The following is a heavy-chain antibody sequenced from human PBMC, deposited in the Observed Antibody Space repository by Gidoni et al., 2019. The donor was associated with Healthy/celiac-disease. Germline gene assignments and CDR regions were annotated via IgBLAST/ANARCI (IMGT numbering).Heavy chain of an antibody. V-gene: IGHV4-30-4*01. CDR3: ARDGSPTMVRGVDY. D-gene: IGHD3-10*01. Sequence: QVQLQESGPGLVKPSQTLSLTCTVSGGSISSGEYYWSWIRQPPGKGLEWIGYIYYSGGTYYNPSLKSRVTISVDTSKNQFSLKLSSVTAADTAVYYCARDGSPTMVRGVDYWGQGTLVTVSS. J-gene: IGHJ4*02. CDR1: GGSISSGEYY. CDR2: IYYSGGT.